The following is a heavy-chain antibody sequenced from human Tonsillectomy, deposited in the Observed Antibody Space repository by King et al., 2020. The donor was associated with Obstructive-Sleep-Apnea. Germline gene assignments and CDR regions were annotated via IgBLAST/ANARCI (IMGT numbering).Heavy chain of an antibody. J-gene: IGHJ4*02. CDR2: ISYDGRNK. CDR3: ARGNGWSTELDY. D-gene: IGHD6-19*01. CDR1: GFTFSSSA. V-gene: IGHV3-30*04. Sequence: VQLVESVGGVVQPWRSLRLSCAASGFTFSSSAMHWVRQAPGKGLELVAVISYDGRNKYYADSVKGRFTISRDNSKNTLYLQMNSLRVEDTAVYYCARGNGWSTELDYWGQGTLVTVSS.